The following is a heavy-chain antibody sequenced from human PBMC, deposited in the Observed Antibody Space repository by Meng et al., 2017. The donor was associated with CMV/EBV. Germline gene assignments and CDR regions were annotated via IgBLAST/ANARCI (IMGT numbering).Heavy chain of an antibody. Sequence: LQVQESGTGLVKLSETLSLTCTVSGGSISSSSYYWGWIRQPPGKGLEWIGSIYYSGSTYYNPSLKSRVTISVDTSKNQFSLKLSSVTAADTAVYYCARDSAVAGVVDYWGQGTLVTVSS. CDR3: ARDSAVAGVVDY. D-gene: IGHD6-19*01. V-gene: IGHV4-39*07. CDR1: GGSISSSSYY. CDR2: IYYSGST. J-gene: IGHJ4*02.